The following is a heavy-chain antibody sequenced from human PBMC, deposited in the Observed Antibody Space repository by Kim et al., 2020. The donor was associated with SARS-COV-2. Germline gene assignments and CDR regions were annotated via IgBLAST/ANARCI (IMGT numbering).Heavy chain of an antibody. CDR2: ISYDGSKK. CDR1: GFTFSSYA. V-gene: IGHV3-30*04. CDR3: ARGKDSGSYLNY. J-gene: IGHJ4*02. D-gene: IGHD1-26*01. Sequence: GGSLRLSCAASGFTFSSYAMHWVRQAPGKGLEWVAVISYDGSKKNYADSVKGRFTISRDNSQNTLYLQMNSLRAEDTAVYYCARGKDSGSYLNYWGQGTLVTVSS.